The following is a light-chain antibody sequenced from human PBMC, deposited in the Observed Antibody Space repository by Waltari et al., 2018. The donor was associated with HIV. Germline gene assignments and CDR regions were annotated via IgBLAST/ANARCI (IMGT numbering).Light chain of an antibody. J-gene: IGKJ1*01. CDR2: AAS. Sequence: DIQMTQSPSSLSASVGDRVTITCRASQSISSYLNWYQQKQGKAPKLLIYAASSLQSGVPSRFSGSGSGTDFTLTISSLQPEDFATYYCQQSYGTPRTFGQGTKVEIK. V-gene: IGKV1-39*01. CDR3: QQSYGTPRT. CDR1: QSISSY.